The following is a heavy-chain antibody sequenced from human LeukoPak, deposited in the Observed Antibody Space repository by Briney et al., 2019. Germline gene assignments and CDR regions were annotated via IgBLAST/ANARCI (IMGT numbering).Heavy chain of an antibody. CDR2: IYYSGST. V-gene: IGHV4-31*03. CDR1: GGSISSGGYY. D-gene: IGHD5-12*01. Sequence: TSETLSLTCTVSGGSISSGGYYWSWIRQHPGKSLEWIGYIYYSGSTYYNPSLKSRVTISLDTSKNQFSLKLSSVTAADTAVYYCARATSGLRFKYFDYWGQGTLVTVSS. J-gene: IGHJ4*02. CDR3: ARATSGLRFKYFDY.